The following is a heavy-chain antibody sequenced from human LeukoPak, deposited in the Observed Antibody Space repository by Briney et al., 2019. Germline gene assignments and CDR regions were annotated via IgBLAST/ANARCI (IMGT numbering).Heavy chain of an antibody. D-gene: IGHD4-17*01. V-gene: IGHV3-11*01. Sequence: GGSLRLSFAASGFTFSDYYMSWIRQAPGKGLEWVLYISSGGGTMYYADSVKGRFTISRDNAKNSLYLQMNSLRAEDTAVYYCSKKGQNEDYGKPDWGQGTLVTVSS. CDR3: SKKGQNEDYGKPD. CDR1: GFTFSDYY. J-gene: IGHJ4*02. CDR2: ISSGGGTM.